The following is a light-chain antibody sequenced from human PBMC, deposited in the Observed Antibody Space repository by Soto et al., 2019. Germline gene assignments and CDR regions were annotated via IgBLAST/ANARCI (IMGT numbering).Light chain of an antibody. CDR3: QHSYSNILI. J-gene: IGKJ4*01. Sequence: DIQLTQSPSALSASVGDRVTISSRARQNIYTYVNWYQLKPGKAPKLLIFASSTLQSGVPSRFSGSGSGADFSITITILQPEHFATYYCQHSYSNILIFGGGTRVQL. CDR2: ASS. CDR1: QNIYTY. V-gene: IGKV1-39*01.